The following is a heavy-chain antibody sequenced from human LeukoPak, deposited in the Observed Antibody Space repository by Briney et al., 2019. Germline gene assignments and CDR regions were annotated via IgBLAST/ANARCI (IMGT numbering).Heavy chain of an antibody. D-gene: IGHD2-21*02. Sequence: QPGGSLRLSCAASGFTFTSFAMSWVRQAPGKGLEWVSTISRSGVATYYANSVKGRFTISRDNAKNSLYLQMNSLRAEDTAVYYCARERLEVTGYNWGQGTMVTVSS. V-gene: IGHV3-23*01. CDR3: ARERLEVTGYN. CDR2: ISRSGVAT. CDR1: GFTFTSFA. J-gene: IGHJ3*02.